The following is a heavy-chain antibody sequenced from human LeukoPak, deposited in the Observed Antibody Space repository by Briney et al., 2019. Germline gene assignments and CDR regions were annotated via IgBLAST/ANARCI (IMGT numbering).Heavy chain of an antibody. J-gene: IGHJ4*02. Sequence: PGGSLRLSCAVSGFTFSTYGMNWVRQAPGRGLEWVSYISSSSSTIYFADSVKGRFTIPRDNAKNSLYLQMNSLRAEDTAVYYCARAISSSWYPSFDYWGQGTLVTVSS. CDR2: ISSSSSTI. V-gene: IGHV3-48*04. D-gene: IGHD6-13*01. CDR3: ARAISSSWYPSFDY. CDR1: GFTFSTYG.